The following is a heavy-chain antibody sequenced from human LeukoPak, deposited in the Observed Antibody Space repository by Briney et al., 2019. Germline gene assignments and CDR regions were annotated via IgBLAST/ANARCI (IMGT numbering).Heavy chain of an antibody. CDR2: INTAGST. D-gene: IGHD5/OR15-5a*01. J-gene: IGHJ3*01. V-gene: IGHV3-74*01. CDR1: GLTFSNVW. Sequence: GGSLRLSCEVSGLTFSNVWMHWVRQTPGQGLVWVCRINTAGSTVYADRVKGRFTISRDNAKNMVYLQMNSLRTEGTAVYYCASFRDTVYWGRGTMVTVSS. CDR3: ASFRDTVY.